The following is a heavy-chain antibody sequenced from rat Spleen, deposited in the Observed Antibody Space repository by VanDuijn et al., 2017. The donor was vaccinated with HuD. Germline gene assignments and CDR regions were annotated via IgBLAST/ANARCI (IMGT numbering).Heavy chain of an antibody. D-gene: IGHD1-9*01. CDR3: TREGHTMDRATYWFAY. Sequence: QVQLKESGPGLVQPSQTLSLTCTVSGFSLTSYTVSWVRQPPGKGLEWIAAISSGGSTYYNSALSSRLSISRDTSKSQVFLKVDSLQTEDTATYFCTREGHTMDRATYWFAYWGQGTLVTVSS. J-gene: IGHJ3*01. V-gene: IGHV2-6*01. CDR2: ISSGGST. CDR1: GFSLTSYT.